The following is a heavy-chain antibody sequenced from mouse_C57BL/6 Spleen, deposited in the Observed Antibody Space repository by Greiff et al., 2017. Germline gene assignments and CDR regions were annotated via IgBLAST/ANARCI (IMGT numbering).Heavy chain of an antibody. CDR2: ISYDGSN. D-gene: IGHD1-1*01. CDR1: GYSITSGYY. Sequence: EVQLVESGPGLVKPSQSLSLTCSVTGYSITSGYYWNWIRQFPGNKLEWMGYISYDGSNNYNPSLQNRISITRDTSKNQFFLKLNSVTTEDTATYYCASVITTVVGDWFAYWGQGTLVTVSA. J-gene: IGHJ3*01. V-gene: IGHV3-6*01. CDR3: ASVITTVVGDWFAY.